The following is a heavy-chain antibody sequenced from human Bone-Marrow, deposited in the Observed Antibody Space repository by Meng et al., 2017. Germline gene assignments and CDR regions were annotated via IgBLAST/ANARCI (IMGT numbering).Heavy chain of an antibody. Sequence: QRQVGQIAAGVSTPWDSVMSACDPSGYYSPDYYYHGVRRAPGQGLEWMGRINPKSGDTHYAQKFQARVTMTGDTSISTAYMELSGLRSDDTAMYYCARDEDISAAGKLFGDYWGQGTLVTVSS. J-gene: IGHJ4*02. CDR2: INPKSGDT. D-gene: IGHD6-25*01. V-gene: IGHV1-2*06. CDR1: GYYSPDYY. CDR3: ARDEDISAAGKLFGDY.